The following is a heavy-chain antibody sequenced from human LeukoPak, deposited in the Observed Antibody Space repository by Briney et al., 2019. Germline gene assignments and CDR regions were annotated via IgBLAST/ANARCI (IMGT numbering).Heavy chain of an antibody. CDR2: INPNSGGT. J-gene: IGHJ4*02. CDR3: ARVYYGSGNTDY. CDR1: GYTFTGYY. D-gene: IGHD3-10*01. Sequence: ASVKVSCKASGYTFTGYYMHWVRQAPGRGLEWMGRINPNSGGTNYAQKFQGRVTMTRDTSISTAYMELSRLRSDDTAVYYCARVYYGSGNTDYWGQGTLVTVSS. V-gene: IGHV1-2*06.